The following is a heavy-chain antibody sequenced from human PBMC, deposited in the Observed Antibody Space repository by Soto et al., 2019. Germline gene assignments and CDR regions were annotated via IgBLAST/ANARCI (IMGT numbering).Heavy chain of an antibody. Sequence: VASVKVSCKASGYTVSDYYIHWVRQAPGQGLEWMGWINPNSGGTKYAPKFQGGVTMTRDTSITTAYMELSRLRSGDTAVYYCAREPATAKPEGVDFWGQGTLVTVSS. CDR2: INPNSGGT. V-gene: IGHV1-2*02. CDR1: GYTVSDYY. CDR3: AREPATAKPEGVDF. J-gene: IGHJ4*02. D-gene: IGHD1-1*01.